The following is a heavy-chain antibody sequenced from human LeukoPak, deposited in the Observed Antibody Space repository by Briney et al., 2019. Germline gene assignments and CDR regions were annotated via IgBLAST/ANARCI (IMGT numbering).Heavy chain of an antibody. V-gene: IGHV1-2*02. J-gene: IGHJ4*02. D-gene: IGHD2-2*01. CDR2: INPNSGGT. Sequence: ASVKVSCKASGYTFTGYYMHWVRQAPGQGLEWMAWINPNSGGTYYAQNFHDRITMTRDTSISTAYMELSRLRSDDTAIYYCARANALYCSSTSCLFDYWGQGTLATVSS. CDR1: GYTFTGYY. CDR3: ARANALYCSSTSCLFDY.